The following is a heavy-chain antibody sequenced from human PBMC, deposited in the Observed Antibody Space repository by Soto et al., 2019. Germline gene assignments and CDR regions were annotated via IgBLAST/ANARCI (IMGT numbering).Heavy chain of an antibody. D-gene: IGHD3-22*01. CDR1: GGSISSYY. CDR2: IYYRGGT. V-gene: IGHV4-59*12. J-gene: IGHJ4*02. CDR3: ARDGHDSSGYYFDY. Sequence: SETLSLTCTVSGGSISSYYWSWIRQHPGRGLEWIGYIYYRGGTNYNPSLKSRVTMSVDTTKNQFSLKLTSVSAADTAVYYCARDGHDSSGYYFDYWGPGSLVTVSS.